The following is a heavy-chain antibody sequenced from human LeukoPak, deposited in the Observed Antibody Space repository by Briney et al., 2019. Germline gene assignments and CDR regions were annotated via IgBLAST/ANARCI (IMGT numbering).Heavy chain of an antibody. CDR1: GFTFSSYS. CDR2: ISSSSSYI. Sequence: GGSLRLSCAASGFTFSSYSMNWVRQAPGKGLEWVSSISSSSSYIYYADSVKGRFTISRDNAKNSLYLQMNSLRAEDTAVYYCARAYLAARPDVRWLDPWGQGTLVTVSS. J-gene: IGHJ5*02. CDR3: ARAYLAARPDVRWLDP. D-gene: IGHD6-6*01. V-gene: IGHV3-21*01.